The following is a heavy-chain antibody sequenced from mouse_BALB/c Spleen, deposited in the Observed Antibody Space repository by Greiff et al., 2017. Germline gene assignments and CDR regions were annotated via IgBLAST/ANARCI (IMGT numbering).Heavy chain of an antibody. J-gene: IGHJ3*01. CDR3: ARGVFAY. V-gene: IGHV1-14*01. CDR1: GYTFTSYV. Sequence: VHVKQSGPELVKPGASVKMSCKASGYTFTSYVMHWVKQKPGQGLEWIGYINPYNDGTKYNEKFKGKATLTSDKSSSTAYMELSSLTSEDSAVYYCARGVFAYWGQGTLVTVSA. CDR2: INPYNDGT.